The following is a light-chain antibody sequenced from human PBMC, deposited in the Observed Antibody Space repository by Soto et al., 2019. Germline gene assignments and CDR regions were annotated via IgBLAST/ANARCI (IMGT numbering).Light chain of an antibody. Sequence: EIVLTQSPATLSLSPGERVTLSCRASHNVSTYLAWYQQKPGQAPRLLIYDVSDRATGIPARFSGSGSGTDFTLTISSPEPEDSAVYYCQQRTNWLTFGPGTKVDIK. CDR1: HNVSTY. CDR3: QQRTNWLT. V-gene: IGKV3-11*01. J-gene: IGKJ3*01. CDR2: DVS.